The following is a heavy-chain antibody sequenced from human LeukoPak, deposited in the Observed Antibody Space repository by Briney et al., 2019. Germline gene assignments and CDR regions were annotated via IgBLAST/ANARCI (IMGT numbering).Heavy chain of an antibody. Sequence: GGSLRLSCAASGFTASSNYMSWVRQAPGKGLEWVSVIYSGGSTYYADSVKGRFTISRDNSKNTLYLQMNSLRAEDTAVYYCAGQDSDYNYYYYGMDVWGQGTTVTVSS. J-gene: IGHJ6*02. CDR3: AGQDSDYNYYYYGMDV. D-gene: IGHD4-11*01. V-gene: IGHV3-53*01. CDR2: IYSGGST. CDR1: GFTASSNY.